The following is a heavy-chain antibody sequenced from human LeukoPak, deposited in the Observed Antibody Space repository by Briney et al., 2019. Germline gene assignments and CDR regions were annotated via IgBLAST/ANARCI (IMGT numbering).Heavy chain of an antibody. V-gene: IGHV1-69*13. CDR3: ARAPYSYGTLDS. D-gene: IGHD5-18*01. Sequence: SVKVSCKASGGTFSSYAISWVRQAPGQGLEWMGGIIPIFGTANYAQKFQGRVTITADESTSTAYMELSSLRSEDTAVYFCARAPYSYGTLDSWGQGTLVTVSS. J-gene: IGHJ4*02. CDR2: IIPIFGTA. CDR1: GGTFSSYA.